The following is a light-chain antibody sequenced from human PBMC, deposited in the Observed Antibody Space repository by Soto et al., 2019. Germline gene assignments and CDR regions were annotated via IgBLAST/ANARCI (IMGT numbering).Light chain of an antibody. CDR3: QPYDSSLSSNYV. Sequence: QSVLTQPPSVSGAPGQRVTVSCTRSSSDMGAGYDVHWYQQLPGTAPKLLIYDNTNRPSGVPDRFSGSRSGTSASLAITGLQPEDEADYYCQPYDSSLSSNYVFGTGTKVTVL. V-gene: IGLV1-40*01. CDR2: DNT. J-gene: IGLJ1*01. CDR1: SSDMGAGYD.